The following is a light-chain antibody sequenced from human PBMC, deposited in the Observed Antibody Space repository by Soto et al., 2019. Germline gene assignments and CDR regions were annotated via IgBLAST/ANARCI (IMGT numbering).Light chain of an antibody. CDR3: QQRDSWPPT. CDR1: QSVSSSY. CDR2: GAS. V-gene: IGKV3-20*01. Sequence: EIVLTQSPGTLSLSPGERATLSCRASQSVSSSYLAWYQQKPGQAPRLLIYGASSRATGIPDRFSGSGSGTDFTLTISRLEPEDFAVYYCQQRDSWPPTFGGGTKVEIK. J-gene: IGKJ4*01.